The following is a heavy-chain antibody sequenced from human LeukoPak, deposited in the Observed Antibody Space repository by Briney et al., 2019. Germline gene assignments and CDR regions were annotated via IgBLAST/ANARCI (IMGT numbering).Heavy chain of an antibody. D-gene: IGHD2-21*02. J-gene: IGHJ3*01. V-gene: IGHV3-23*01. CDR2: ISGSGDDSSSGGTT. Sequence: PGGSLRLSCVASGFRFSTYAMSWVRQSPGKGLEWVSGISGSGDDSSSGGTTHYEDSVRGRFTISRDNSKNTLHLEMNSLRVEDTALYYCAKDYTICAGDCYSPGDAFDLWGQGTMVTVSS. CDR1: GFRFSTYA. CDR3: AKDYTICAGDCYSPGDAFDL.